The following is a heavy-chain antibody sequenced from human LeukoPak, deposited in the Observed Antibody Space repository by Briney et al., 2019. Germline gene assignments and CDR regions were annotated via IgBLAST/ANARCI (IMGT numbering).Heavy chain of an antibody. V-gene: IGHV4-4*02. J-gene: IGHJ3*02. CDR3: ARDRPRYCSSTSCYDDAFDI. D-gene: IGHD2-2*01. CDR2: IYHSGSA. Sequence: GSLRLSCAASGFTLTNAWMTWVRQPPGKGLEWNGEIYHSGSANYNPSLKSRVTISVDKSKNQFSLKLSSVTAADTAVYYCARDRPRYCSSTSCYDDAFDIWGQGTMVTVSS. CDR1: GFTLTNAW.